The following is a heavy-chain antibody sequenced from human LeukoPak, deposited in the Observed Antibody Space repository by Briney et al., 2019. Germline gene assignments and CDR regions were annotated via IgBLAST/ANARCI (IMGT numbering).Heavy chain of an antibody. CDR3: ARITGYCSSTSCYGEFDY. V-gene: IGHV3-48*01. J-gene: IGHJ4*02. Sequence: GGSLRLSCAASGFTFSSYSMNWVRQAPGKGLEWVSYISSSSSTIYYADSVKGRFTISRDNAKNSLYLQMNSLRAEDTAVYYCARITGYCSSTSCYGEFDYWGQGTLVTVSS. CDR2: ISSSSSTI. D-gene: IGHD2-2*01. CDR1: GFTFSSYS.